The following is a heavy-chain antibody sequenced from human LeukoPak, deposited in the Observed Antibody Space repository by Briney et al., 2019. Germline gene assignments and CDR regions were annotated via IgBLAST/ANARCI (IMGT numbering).Heavy chain of an antibody. CDR3: ARVPEYYYDSSGTVPR. Sequence: SETLSLTCTVSGGSISSYYWSWIRQPPGKGLEWIGYIYYSGSTNYNPSLKSRVTISVDTSKNQFSLKLSSVTAADTAVYYCARVPEYYYDSSGTVPRWGQGTLVTVSS. J-gene: IGHJ4*02. D-gene: IGHD3-22*01. CDR2: IYYSGST. V-gene: IGHV4-59*01. CDR1: GGSISSYY.